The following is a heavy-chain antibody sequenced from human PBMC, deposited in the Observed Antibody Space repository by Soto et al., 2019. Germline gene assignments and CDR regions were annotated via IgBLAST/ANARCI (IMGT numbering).Heavy chain of an antibody. V-gene: IGHV3-9*01. CDR2: ISWNSGRI. CDR3: TKARLWGGDGYNSYYYNAMDV. J-gene: IGHJ6*02. CDR1: GFTFDDYA. D-gene: IGHD3-16*01. Sequence: EMQLVESGGGLVQPGMSLRLSCAASGFTFDDYAMYWVRQVPGKGLEWVSGISWNSGRIGYADSVKGRFTISRDNAQNSRYLQMNSLSPENTALYYCTKARLWGGDGYNSYYYNAMDVWGQGTTVTVSS.